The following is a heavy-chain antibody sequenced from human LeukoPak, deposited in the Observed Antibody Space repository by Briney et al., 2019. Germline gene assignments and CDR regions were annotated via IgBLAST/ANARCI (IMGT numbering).Heavy chain of an antibody. D-gene: IGHD4/OR15-4a*01. Sequence: PGGSLRLSCAASGFTFSSYWMSWVRQAPGKGLEWVANIKQDGSEKYYVDSVKGRFTISRDNAKNSLYLQMNSLRAEDTAVYYCAKVSLNMVNDAFDIWGQGTMVTVSS. V-gene: IGHV3-7*01. CDR3: AKVSLNMVNDAFDI. CDR1: GFTFSSYW. J-gene: IGHJ3*02. CDR2: IKQDGSEK.